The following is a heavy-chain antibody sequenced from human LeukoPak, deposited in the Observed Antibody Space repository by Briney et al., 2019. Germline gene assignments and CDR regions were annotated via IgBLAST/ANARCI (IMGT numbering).Heavy chain of an antibody. CDR3: TRGLGEHGGVSDR. Sequence: GGSLRLSCAASGFTFSSYGMHWVRQAPGKGLEWVANIKHDGSEQIYVDSVKGRFTISRDNAKDSVYPQMNSLRAEDTAVYYCTRGLGEHGGVSDRWGQGTLVIVS. CDR1: GFTFSSYG. D-gene: IGHD3-16*01. V-gene: IGHV3-7*01. J-gene: IGHJ5*02. CDR2: IKHDGSEQ.